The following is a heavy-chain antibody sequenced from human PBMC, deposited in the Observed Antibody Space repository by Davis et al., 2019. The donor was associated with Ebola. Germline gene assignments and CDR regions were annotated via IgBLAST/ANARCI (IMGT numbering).Heavy chain of an antibody. CDR1: GFTFSGYY. J-gene: IGHJ4*02. Sequence: GESLKISCAASGFTFSGYYMSWIRPAPGKGLEWVSYIRSSGNNIYYAHSVKGRFTISRDNAKNPLYLQMNSLRAEDTAVYYCAREASTAYCRGDCSDYWGQGILVTVST. CDR2: IRSSGNNI. D-gene: IGHD2-21*02. V-gene: IGHV3-11*01. CDR3: AREASTAYCRGDCSDY.